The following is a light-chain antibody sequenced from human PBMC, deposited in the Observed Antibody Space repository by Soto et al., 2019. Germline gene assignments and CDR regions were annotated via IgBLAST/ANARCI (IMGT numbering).Light chain of an antibody. CDR3: QQYNTWPQIT. CDR1: ESVRTK. V-gene: IGKV3-15*01. CDR2: GAS. J-gene: IGKJ5*01. Sequence: EIVMTQSPATLSVSPGEGATLSCRASESVRTKLAWYQQKAGQAPRLLIYGASTRATGIPDRFSGSGSGTQFTLTISSLQSEDFAVYYCQQYNTWPQITFGQGTRLEF.